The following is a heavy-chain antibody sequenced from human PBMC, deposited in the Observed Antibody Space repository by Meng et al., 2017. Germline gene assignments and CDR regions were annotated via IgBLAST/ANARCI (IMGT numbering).Heavy chain of an antibody. V-gene: IGHV1-69*13. D-gene: IGHD3-22*01. Sequence: SVKVSCKASGGTFSSYAISWVRQAPGQGLEWMGGIIPIFGTANCAQKFQGRVTITADESTSTAYMELSSLRSEDTAVYYCARHYYDSSGYHWRHHYYYYYGMDVWGQGTTVTVSS. J-gene: IGHJ6*02. CDR2: IIPIFGTA. CDR1: GGTFSSYA. CDR3: ARHYYDSSGYHWRHHYYYYYGMDV.